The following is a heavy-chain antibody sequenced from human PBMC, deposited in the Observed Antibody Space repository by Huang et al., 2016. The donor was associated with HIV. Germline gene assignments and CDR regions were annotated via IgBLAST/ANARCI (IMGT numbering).Heavy chain of an antibody. Sequence: EVQLVESGGGLVQPGGSLRLSCAVSGFTFSRYWMHWVRQAPGKGLVWVSRINSDWSSSGYADSVKGRFTISRDNAKNTLYLQMNSLRAEDTAVYYCVRDPRIQSWLNYFDYWGQGTLVSVSS. J-gene: IGHJ4*02. CDR3: VRDPRIQSWLNYFDY. CDR2: INSDWSSS. D-gene: IGHD3-22*01. V-gene: IGHV3-74*01. CDR1: GFTFSRYW.